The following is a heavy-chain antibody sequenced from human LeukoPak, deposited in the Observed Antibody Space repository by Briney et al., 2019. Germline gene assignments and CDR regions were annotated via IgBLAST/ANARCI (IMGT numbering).Heavy chain of an antibody. D-gene: IGHD3-10*01. Sequence: GGSLRLSCAASGFTFSSYSMNWVRQAPGKGLEWVSSISSSSSYIYYADSVKGRFTISRDNAKNSLYLQMNSLRAEDTAVYYCARSGDGANDAFDIWGQGTMVTVSS. CDR1: GFTFSSYS. CDR3: ARSGDGANDAFDI. CDR2: ISSSSSYI. J-gene: IGHJ3*02. V-gene: IGHV3-21*01.